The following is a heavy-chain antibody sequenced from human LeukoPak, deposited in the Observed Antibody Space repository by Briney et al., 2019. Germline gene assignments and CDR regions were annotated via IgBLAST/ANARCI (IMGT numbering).Heavy chain of an antibody. V-gene: IGHV4-59*01. CDR2: IYHTGNT. D-gene: IGHD1-1*01. CDR3: ARKGAAGTGFDY. J-gene: IGHJ4*02. CDR1: IDSIKNYY. Sequence: SETLSLTCTVSIDSIKNYYWNWIRQPPGKGLEWIGYIYHTGNTNYNPSLKSRLSMSIDPSKNQFSLKLNSVTAADTAVYFCARKGAAGTGFDYWGQGTQVTVSS.